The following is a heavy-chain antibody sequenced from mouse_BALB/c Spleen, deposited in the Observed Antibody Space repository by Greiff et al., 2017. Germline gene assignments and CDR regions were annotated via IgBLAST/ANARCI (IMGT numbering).Heavy chain of an antibody. CDR2: IYPGDGST. CDR1: GYTFTSYD. V-gene: IGHV1S56*01. Sequence: QVQLQHSGPELVKPGALVKISCKASGYTFTSYDINWVKQRPGQGLEWIGWIYPGDGSTKYNEKFKGKATLTADKSSSTAYMQLSSLTSENSAVYFCARRRTGPYAMDYWGQGTSVTVSS. D-gene: IGHD4-1*01. J-gene: IGHJ4*01. CDR3: ARRRTGPYAMDY.